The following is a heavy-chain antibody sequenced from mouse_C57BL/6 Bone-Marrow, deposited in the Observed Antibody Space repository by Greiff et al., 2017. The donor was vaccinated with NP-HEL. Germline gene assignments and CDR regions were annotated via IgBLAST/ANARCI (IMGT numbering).Heavy chain of an antibody. CDR3: TRDFDYDGASYAMDD. Sequence: EVKVVESGEGLVKPGGSLKLSCAASGFTFSSYAMSWVRQTPEKRLEWVAYISSGGDSIYSADTVKGRFTISRDNARNTLYLQMSSLKSEDTAMYYCTRDFDYDGASYAMDDWGQGTSVTVSS. J-gene: IGHJ4*01. V-gene: IGHV5-9-1*02. CDR1: GFTFSSYA. CDR2: ISSGGDSI. D-gene: IGHD2-4*01.